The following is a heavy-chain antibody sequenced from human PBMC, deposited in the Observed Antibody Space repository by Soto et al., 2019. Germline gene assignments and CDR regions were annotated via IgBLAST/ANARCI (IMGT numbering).Heavy chain of an antibody. CDR3: ANSRRGYGAYDVPYV. D-gene: IGHD5-12*01. CDR2: ISGSGAST. V-gene: IGHV3-23*01. J-gene: IGHJ6*04. CDR1: GFTFSSYA. Sequence: GGSLRLSCAASGFTFSSYALSWVRQAPGKGPEWVSGISGSGASTYYADSVKGRFTISRDNSKNTLYLQMNSLRAEDTAVYYCANSRRGYGAYDVPYVWGKGTTVTVSS.